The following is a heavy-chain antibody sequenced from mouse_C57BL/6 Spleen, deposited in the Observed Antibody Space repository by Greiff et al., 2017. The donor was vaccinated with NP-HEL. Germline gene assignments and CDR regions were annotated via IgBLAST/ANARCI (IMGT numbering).Heavy chain of an antibody. D-gene: IGHD1-1*01. J-gene: IGHJ2*01. Sequence: VKLMESGPELVKPGASVKISCKASGYAFSSSWMNWVKQRPGKGLEWIGRIYPGDGDTNYNGQFKGKATLTADKSSSTAYMQLSSLTSEDSAVYFCARTLTTVVAKGYFDDWGQGTTLTVSS. CDR3: ARTLTTVVAKGYFDD. CDR2: IYPGDGDT. V-gene: IGHV1-82*01. CDR1: GYAFSSSW.